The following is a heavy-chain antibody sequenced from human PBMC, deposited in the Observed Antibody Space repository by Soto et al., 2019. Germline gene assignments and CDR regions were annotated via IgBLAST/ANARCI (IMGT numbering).Heavy chain of an antibody. D-gene: IGHD3-10*01. V-gene: IGHV3-72*01. J-gene: IGHJ4*02. CDR3: ARGLTGRETGRDDY. CDR1: GFTFSDHY. Sequence: EVHLVESGGDLVQPGGSLRLSCAASGFTFSDHYMDWVRQAPGKGLEWVGRIRNKPNSYTTEYAASVKGRFAISRDDSKNSLYLQMNSLETEDTAVYYCARGLTGRETGRDDYWGQGTLVTVSS. CDR2: IRNKPNSYTT.